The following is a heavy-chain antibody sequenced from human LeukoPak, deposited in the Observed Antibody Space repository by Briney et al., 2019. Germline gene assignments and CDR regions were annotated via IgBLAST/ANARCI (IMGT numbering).Heavy chain of an antibody. D-gene: IGHD3-22*01. CDR2: INHSGST. CDR1: GGSFSGYY. V-gene: IGHV4-34*01. CDR3: ARKTGEIVVADY. Sequence: SETLSLTCAVYGGSFSGYYWSWIRQPPGKGLEWIGEINHSGSTNYNPSLKSRVTISVDTSKNQFSLELSSVTAADTAVYYCARKTGEIVVADYWGQGTLVTVSS. J-gene: IGHJ4*02.